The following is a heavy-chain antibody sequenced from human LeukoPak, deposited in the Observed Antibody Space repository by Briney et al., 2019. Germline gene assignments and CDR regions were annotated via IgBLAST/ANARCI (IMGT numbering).Heavy chain of an antibody. D-gene: IGHD2-21*02. CDR2: ISYDRRNT. CDR1: GFTFSSYG. V-gene: IGHV3-30*18. CDR3: AKIVVTGFHY. Sequence: GGSLRLSCAASGFTFSSYGMHWVRQAPGKGLEWVAVISYDRRNTYYADSVKGRFTISRDNSKNTLYLQMNSLRAEDTAVYYCAKIVVTGFHYWGQGTLVTVSS. J-gene: IGHJ4*02.